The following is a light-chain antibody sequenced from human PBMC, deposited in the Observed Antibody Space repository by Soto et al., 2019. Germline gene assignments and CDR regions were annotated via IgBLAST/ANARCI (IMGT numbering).Light chain of an antibody. V-gene: IGKV1-39*01. CDR3: QHSYNTPPKYT. CDR2: AAS. CDR1: QRISNY. J-gene: IGKJ2*01. Sequence: DIQMTQSPSSLSASVGDRVTITCRASQRISNYLNWYQQKPGKAPKLLIYAASSLQSGVPSRFSGSGSGTDFTLTVNSLQPEDFATYYCQHSYNTPPKYTFSQGTKLEIK.